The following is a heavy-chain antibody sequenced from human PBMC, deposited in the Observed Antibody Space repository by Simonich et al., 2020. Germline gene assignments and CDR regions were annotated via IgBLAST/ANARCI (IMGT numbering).Heavy chain of an antibody. CDR2: RSAYNGNT. V-gene: IGHV1-18*01. CDR3: ARDQGGRAAAATDY. Sequence: QVQLVQSGAEVKKPGASVKVSCKASGYTFTSYGISWVGQAPGQGLEWKGWRSAYNGNTNYAQKLQGRGTMTTDTSTSTAYMELRSLRSDDTAVYYCARDQGGRAAAATDYWGQGTLVTVSS. J-gene: IGHJ4*02. CDR1: GYTFTSYG. D-gene: IGHD6-13*01.